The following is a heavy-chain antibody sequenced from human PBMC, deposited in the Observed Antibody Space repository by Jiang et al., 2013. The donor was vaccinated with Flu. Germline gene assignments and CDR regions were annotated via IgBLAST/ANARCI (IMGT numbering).Heavy chain of an antibody. CDR3: AKTPVAGPLGYFDL. CDR2: INTNTGNP. CDR1: GYTFTSYA. V-gene: IGHV7-4-1*02. Sequence: QSGSELKKPGASVKVSCKASGYTFTSYAMNWVRQAPGQGLEWMGWINTNTGNPTYAQGFTGRFVFSLDTSVSTANLQISSLKAEDTAVYYCAKTPVAGPLGYFDLWGRGTLVTVSA. J-gene: IGHJ2*01. D-gene: IGHD6-19*01.